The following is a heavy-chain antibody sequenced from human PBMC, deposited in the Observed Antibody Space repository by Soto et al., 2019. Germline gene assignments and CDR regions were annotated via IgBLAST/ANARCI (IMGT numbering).Heavy chain of an antibody. CDR3: ARDAAVPGETDRFDY. V-gene: IGHV4-4*02. CDR1: GDSISSNVW. CDR2: VYHNGLT. Sequence: QVQLQESGPGLVKPSGTLSLTCVVSGDSISSNVWWSWVRQPPGKGLEWIGEVYHNGLTNYNSSLRSRVTMSVDTYKNQFSLKLTSVTAADTAIYYCARDAAVPGETDRFDYWGQGILVTVSS. D-gene: IGHD6-19*01. J-gene: IGHJ4*02.